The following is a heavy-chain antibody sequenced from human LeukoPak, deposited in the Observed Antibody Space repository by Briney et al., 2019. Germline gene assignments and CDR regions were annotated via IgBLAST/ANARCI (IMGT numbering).Heavy chain of an antibody. V-gene: IGHV3-21*01. CDR3: ARDLGPYSGSYHYYYYGMDV. J-gene: IGHJ6*02. Sequence: PGGSLRLSCAASGFTFSSYSMNWVRQAPGKGLEWVSSISSSSSYIYYADSVKGRFTISRDNAKNSLYLQMNSLRAEDTAVYYCARDLGPYSGSYHYYYYGMDVWGQGTTVTVSS. CDR2: ISSSSSYI. D-gene: IGHD1-26*01. CDR1: GFTFSSYS.